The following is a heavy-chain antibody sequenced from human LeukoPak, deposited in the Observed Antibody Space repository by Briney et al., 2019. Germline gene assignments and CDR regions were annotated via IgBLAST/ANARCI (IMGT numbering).Heavy chain of an antibody. Sequence: SETLSLTCTVAGGSISNYYWSWIRQPPGKGLEWIGYIYYSGSTDYNPSLKSRVAISVDTSKNQFRLRLSSVTAADTAVYYCARAPAAGDYYGMDVWGQGTTVTVSS. CDR3: ARAPAAGDYYGMDV. V-gene: IGHV4-59*01. D-gene: IGHD6-13*01. J-gene: IGHJ6*02. CDR1: GGSISNYY. CDR2: IYYSGST.